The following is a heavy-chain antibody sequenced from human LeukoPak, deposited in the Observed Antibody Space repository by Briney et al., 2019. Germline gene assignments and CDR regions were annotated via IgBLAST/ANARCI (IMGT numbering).Heavy chain of an antibody. D-gene: IGHD3-9*01. Sequence: SETLSLTCAVYGGSFSGYYWSWIRQPPGKGLEWIGEINHSGSTNYNPSLKSRVTISVDTSKNQFSLKLSSVTAADTAVYYCARGLRYFDWFRNLNWFDPWGQGTLVTVSS. CDR2: INHSGST. J-gene: IGHJ5*02. CDR3: ARGLRYFDWFRNLNWFDP. CDR1: GGSFSGYY. V-gene: IGHV4-34*01.